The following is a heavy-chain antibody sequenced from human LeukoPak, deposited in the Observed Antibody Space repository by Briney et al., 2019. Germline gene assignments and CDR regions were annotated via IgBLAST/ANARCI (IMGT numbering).Heavy chain of an antibody. J-gene: IGHJ4*02. CDR2: IHHSGST. V-gene: IGHV4-34*01. CDR3: AREVRAAAGNSLLDY. CDR1: GGSISGYY. Sequence: PSETLSLTCTVSGGSISGYYWSWIRQPPGKGLEWIGEIHHSGSTNYNPSLKSRVTISVDTSKNQFSLKLSSVTAADTAVYYCAREVRAAAGNSLLDYWGQGTLVTVSS. D-gene: IGHD6-13*01.